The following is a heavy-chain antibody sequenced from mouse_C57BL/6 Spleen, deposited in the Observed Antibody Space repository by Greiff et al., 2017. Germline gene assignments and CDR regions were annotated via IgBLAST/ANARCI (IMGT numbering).Heavy chain of an antibody. CDR3: ARITTVVRAMDY. D-gene: IGHD1-1*01. Sequence: VKLMESGAELVRPGTSVKMSCKASGYTFTNYWIGWAQQRPGHGLEWIGDIYPGGGYTNYNEKFKGKATLTADKSSSTAYMQFSSLTSEDSAIYYCARITTVVRAMDYWGQGTSVTVSS. CDR2: IYPGGGYT. CDR1: GYTFTNYW. J-gene: IGHJ4*01. V-gene: IGHV1-63*01.